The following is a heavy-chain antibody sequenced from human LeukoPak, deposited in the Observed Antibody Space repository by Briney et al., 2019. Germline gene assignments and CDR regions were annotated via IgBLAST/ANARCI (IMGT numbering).Heavy chain of an antibody. Sequence: SETLSLTCTVSGGSISSYYWSWIRQPAGKGLEWIGRIYTSGSPNYNPSPKSRVTMSVDTSKNQFSLRLSSVTAADTAVYYCARGDYVWGSYRTYYMDVWGKGTTVTVSS. J-gene: IGHJ6*03. CDR3: ARGDYVWGSYRTYYMDV. V-gene: IGHV4-4*07. CDR2: IYTSGSP. D-gene: IGHD3-16*02. CDR1: GGSISSYY.